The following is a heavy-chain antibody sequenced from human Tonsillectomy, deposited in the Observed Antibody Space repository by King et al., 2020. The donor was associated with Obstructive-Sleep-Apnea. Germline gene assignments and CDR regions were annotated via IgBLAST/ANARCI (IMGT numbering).Heavy chain of an antibody. CDR3: ARGSGAAAVNWFDP. V-gene: IGHV4-34*01. CDR2: INHGGST. Sequence: VQLQQWGAGLLQPSETLSLTCAVYGGSFSDYYWCWVRHPPGKGLEWIGEINHGGSTNYNPSLERRVTISVDTSNNQFSLQLTSVTAADTAVYYCARGSGAAAVNWFDPWGQGTLVTVSS. CDR1: GGSFSDYY. D-gene: IGHD6-13*01. J-gene: IGHJ5*02.